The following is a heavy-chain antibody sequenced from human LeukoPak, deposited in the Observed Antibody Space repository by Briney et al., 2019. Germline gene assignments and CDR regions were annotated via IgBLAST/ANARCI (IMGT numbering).Heavy chain of an antibody. CDR3: ARDWI. CDR2: ISGPGTTT. CDR1: GFSFTSYA. J-gene: IGHJ3*02. V-gene: IGHV3-48*01. Sequence: SGGSLRLSCTTSGFSFTSYAMNWVRQAPGKGLEWLSYISGPGTTTKYADSVKGRFTISRDNDKNSLYLQMNSLRAGDTAVYYCARDWIWGQGTMVTVSS.